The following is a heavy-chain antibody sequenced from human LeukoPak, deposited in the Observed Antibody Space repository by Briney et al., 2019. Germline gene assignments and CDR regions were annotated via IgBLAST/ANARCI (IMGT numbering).Heavy chain of an antibody. CDR2: MFYSGAT. CDR3: ARGRDGYNFLNRGEYYYFDY. V-gene: IGHV4-59*08. J-gene: IGHJ4*02. Sequence: SETLSLTCNVSGGSITTYYWNWVRQPPGKGLEWIGHMFYSGATSYNPSLKSRVTISVDTSKNQFSLKLNSVTAADTAVYYCARGRDGYNFLNRGEYYYFDYWGQGTLVTVSS. D-gene: IGHD5-24*01. CDR1: GGSITTYY.